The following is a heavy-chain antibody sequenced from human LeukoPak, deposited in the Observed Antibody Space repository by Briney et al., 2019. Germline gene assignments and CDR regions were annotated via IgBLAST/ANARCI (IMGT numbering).Heavy chain of an antibody. CDR2: IYHSGRT. CDR3: ARGRLVDLWYSSSWLYDAFDI. D-gene: IGHD6-13*01. CDR1: GYSISSGYY. Sequence: SETLSLTCTVSGYSISSGYYWDWIRQPPGKGLEWIGSIYHSGRTYCNPSLKGRVTISVDTSKNQFSLKLSSVTAADTAVYYCARGRLVDLWYSSSWLYDAFDIWGQGTMVTVSS. V-gene: IGHV4-38-2*02. J-gene: IGHJ3*02.